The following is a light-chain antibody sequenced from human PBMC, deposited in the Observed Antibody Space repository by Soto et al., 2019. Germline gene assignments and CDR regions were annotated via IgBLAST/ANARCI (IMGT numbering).Light chain of an antibody. J-gene: IGKJ5*01. Sequence: EIVLSKSPATLSLSPGERATLSCRASQSVRSSLAWYHQKPGQAPRLLIYDASTRATGIPARFSGSGSATEFTLTISSLQSEDFAVYYCQQYNNWPPITFDQGTRLEIK. V-gene: IGKV3-15*01. CDR2: DAS. CDR1: QSVRSS. CDR3: QQYNNWPPIT.